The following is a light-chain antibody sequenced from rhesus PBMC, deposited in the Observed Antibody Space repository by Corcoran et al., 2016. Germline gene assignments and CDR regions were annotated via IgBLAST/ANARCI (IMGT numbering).Light chain of an antibody. CDR3: QQYYASPYN. Sequence: DIVMTQSPDSLAVSLGERVTINCKSSQSLLYKSNNKNYLAWYQQKPGQAPKLLIYWASARESGVPSRFSGRGSGTDFTLNISGLQAEDVAVYYCQQYYASPYNFGQGTKVEIK. V-gene: IGKV4-1*01. CDR2: WAS. CDR1: QSLLYKSNNKNY. J-gene: IGKJ2*01.